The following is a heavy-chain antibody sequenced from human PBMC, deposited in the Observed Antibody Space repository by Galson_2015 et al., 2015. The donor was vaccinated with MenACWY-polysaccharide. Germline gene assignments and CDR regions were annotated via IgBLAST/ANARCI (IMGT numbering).Heavy chain of an antibody. D-gene: IGHD2-15*01. Sequence: LRLSCAASGFSFNTYWMHWVRHAPGKGLVWVSRINADGSATGYADSVRGRFTISRDNAKNTLYLEMNSLRAEDTAVYYCTKAGAKYCSGSSCYFNWVDPWGQGTLVTVSS. CDR2: INADGSAT. CDR1: GFSFNTYW. V-gene: IGHV3-74*01. CDR3: TKAGAKYCSGSSCYFNWVDP. J-gene: IGHJ5*02.